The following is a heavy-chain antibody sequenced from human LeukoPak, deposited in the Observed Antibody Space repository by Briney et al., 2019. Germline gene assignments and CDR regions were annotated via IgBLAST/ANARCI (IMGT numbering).Heavy chain of an antibody. J-gene: IGHJ4*02. Sequence: SETLSLTCTVSGGSISSYYWSWIRQPPGKGLEWIGEINHSGSTNYNPSLKSRVTISVDTSKNQFSLKLSSVTAADTAVYYCARVGYSSGWFDYWGQGTLVTVSS. CDR2: INHSGST. V-gene: IGHV4-34*01. CDR1: GGSISSYY. CDR3: ARVGYSSGWFDY. D-gene: IGHD6-19*01.